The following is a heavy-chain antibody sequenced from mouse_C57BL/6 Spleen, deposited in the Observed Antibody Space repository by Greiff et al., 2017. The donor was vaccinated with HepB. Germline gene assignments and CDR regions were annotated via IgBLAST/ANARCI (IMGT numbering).Heavy chain of an antibody. CDR3: ARKGYYSFAY. CDR1: GYTFTSYW. Sequence: VLLQQPGAELVRPGSSVKLSCKASGYTFTSYWMDWVKQRPGQGLEWIGNIYPSDSETHYNQKFKDKATLTVDKSSSTAYMQLSSLTSEDSAVSYCARKGYYSFAYWGQGTLVTVSA. CDR2: IYPSDSET. V-gene: IGHV1-61*01. J-gene: IGHJ3*01. D-gene: IGHD1-1*01.